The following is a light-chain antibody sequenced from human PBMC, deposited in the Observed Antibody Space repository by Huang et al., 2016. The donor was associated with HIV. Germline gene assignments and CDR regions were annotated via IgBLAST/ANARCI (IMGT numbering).Light chain of an antibody. CDR2: GAS. V-gene: IGKV3-15*01. Sequence: IVMTQSPAPLSVSPGERATLSCRASQSISSNLAWYQQKPGQAPRLLIYGASTRATGIPARFSGSVSGTEFTLTISILQSEDFAVYYCQQYNNRYTFGQGTKLEIK. CDR3: QQYNNRYT. CDR1: QSISSN. J-gene: IGKJ2*01.